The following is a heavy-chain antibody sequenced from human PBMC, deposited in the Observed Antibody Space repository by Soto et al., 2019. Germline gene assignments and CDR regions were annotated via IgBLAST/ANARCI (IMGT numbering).Heavy chain of an antibody. J-gene: IGHJ4*02. CDR2: ISTYNGNT. CDR3: ARDARACSGGRCYSSECVDY. V-gene: IGHV1-18*01. CDR1: GYTFTSNG. Sequence: QVQLVQSGAEVKKPGASVKVSCKASGYTFTSNGISWVRQAPGQGLEWMVWISTYNGNTNYAQKFQGRVTMTTDTSTSTAYMELRSLTSDDTAVYYCARDARACSGGRCYSSECVDYWGQGTLVTVSS. D-gene: IGHD2-15*01.